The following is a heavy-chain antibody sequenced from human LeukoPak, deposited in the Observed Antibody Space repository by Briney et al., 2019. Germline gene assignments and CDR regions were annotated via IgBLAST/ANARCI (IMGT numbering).Heavy chain of an antibody. V-gene: IGHV1-46*01. J-gene: IGHJ4*02. CDR3: ARVGVDYDYVWGSYPLDY. CDR2: ISPSGGST. Sequence: ASVKVSCKASGYTFTSYYMHWVRQAPGQGLEWMGIISPSGGSTSYAQKFQGRVTMTRDTSTSTVYMELSSLRSEDTAVYYCARVGVDYDYVWGSYPLDYWGQGTLVTVSS. CDR1: GYTFTSYY. D-gene: IGHD3-16*02.